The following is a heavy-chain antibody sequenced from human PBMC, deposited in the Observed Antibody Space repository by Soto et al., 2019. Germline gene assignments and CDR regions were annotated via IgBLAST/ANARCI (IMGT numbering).Heavy chain of an antibody. D-gene: IGHD3-22*01. Sequence: PGGSLRLSCAASGFTFSNAWINWVRQAPGKGLEWVGRIKSKTDGGTTDYAEPVKGRFAISRDDSNNMVYLQMNSLKIEDTAVYYCSTDSYSTIIIVRFDYWRHGTLVTVSP. V-gene: IGHV3-15*07. CDR3: STDSYSTIIIVRFDY. CDR2: IKSKTDGGTT. J-gene: IGHJ4*01. CDR1: GFTFSNAW.